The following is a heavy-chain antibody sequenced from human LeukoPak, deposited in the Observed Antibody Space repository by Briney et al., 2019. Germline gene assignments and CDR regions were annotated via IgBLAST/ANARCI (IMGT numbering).Heavy chain of an antibody. CDR1: GYTFTSYG. Sequence: ASVKVSCKASGYTFTSYGISWVRQAPGQGLEWMGWISAYNGNTNYAQKLQGRVTMTTDTSTSTAYMELRSLRSDDTAVYYCARVSSFDWLLQTPNAFDIWGQGTMVTVSS. CDR2: ISAYNGNT. J-gene: IGHJ3*02. D-gene: IGHD3-9*01. CDR3: ARVSSFDWLLQTPNAFDI. V-gene: IGHV1-18*04.